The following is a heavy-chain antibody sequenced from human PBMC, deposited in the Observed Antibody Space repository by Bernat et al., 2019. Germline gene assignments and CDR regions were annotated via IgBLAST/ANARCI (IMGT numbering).Heavy chain of an antibody. Sequence: QVQLVESGGGVVQPGRSLRLSCAASGFTFTYAMHWVRQAPGKGLEWVAVMSYDGSHEYYADSVKGRFTISRDNSKNTLYLQMNSLRAEDTDVYYCARDGRVAGISWYFDLWGRGTLVTVSS. D-gene: IGHD6-19*01. V-gene: IGHV3-30*01. J-gene: IGHJ2*01. CDR3: ARDGRVAGISWYFDL. CDR2: MSYDGSHE. CDR1: GFTFTYA.